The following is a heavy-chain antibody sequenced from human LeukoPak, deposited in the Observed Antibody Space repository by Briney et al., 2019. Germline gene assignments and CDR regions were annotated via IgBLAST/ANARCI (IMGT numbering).Heavy chain of an antibody. CDR1: GYTFTSYG. V-gene: IGHV1-18*01. D-gene: IGHD3-22*01. Sequence: ASVKVSCKASGYTFTSYGISWVRQAPGQGLEWMGWISAYNGNTNYAQKLQGRVTMTTDTSTSTAYMELRSLRSDDTAVYYCARKGYYYDSSGYYVLIDYWGQGTLVTVSS. CDR2: ISAYNGNT. CDR3: ARKGYYYDSSGYYVLIDY. J-gene: IGHJ4*02.